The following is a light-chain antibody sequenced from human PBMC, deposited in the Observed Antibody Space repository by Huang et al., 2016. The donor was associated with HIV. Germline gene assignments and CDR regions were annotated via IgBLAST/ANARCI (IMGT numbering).Light chain of an antibody. CDR1: QSLSSN. V-gene: IGKV3-15*01. Sequence: EIVLTQSPATLSVSPGDRAPLSCRASQSLSSNLAWYQQKPGQAPRLLIYDASTRATGIPARFSGSGSGTEFTLTISSLQSEDLAVYHCQHYNNWPLTFGGGTKVEI. CDR3: QHYNNWPLT. CDR2: DAS. J-gene: IGKJ4*01.